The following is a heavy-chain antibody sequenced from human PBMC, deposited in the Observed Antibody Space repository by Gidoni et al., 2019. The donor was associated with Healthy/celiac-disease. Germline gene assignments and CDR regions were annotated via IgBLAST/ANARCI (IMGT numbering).Heavy chain of an antibody. CDR3: AKDIGDGYNSWFDY. CDR1: GFTFDDYA. V-gene: IGHV3-9*01. CDR2: ISWNSGSI. Sequence: SGFTFDDYAMHWVRQAPGKGLEWVSGISWNSGSIGYADSVKGRFTISRDNAKNSLYLQMNSLRAEDTALYYCAKDIGDGYNSWFDYWGQGTLVTVSS. J-gene: IGHJ4*02. D-gene: IGHD5-12*01.